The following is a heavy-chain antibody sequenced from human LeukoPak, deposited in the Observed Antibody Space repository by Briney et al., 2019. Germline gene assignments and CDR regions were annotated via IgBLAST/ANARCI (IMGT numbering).Heavy chain of an antibody. CDR2: ISGSGGGT. Sequence: GGSLRLSCAASGFTFSSYAMSWVRQAPGKGLEWVSAISGSGGGTYYADSVKGRFTISRDNSKNTLYLQMNSLRAEDTAVYYCAKDLAVAGTAIDYWGQGTLVTVSS. J-gene: IGHJ4*02. CDR1: GFTFSSYA. CDR3: AKDLAVAGTAIDY. D-gene: IGHD6-19*01. V-gene: IGHV3-23*01.